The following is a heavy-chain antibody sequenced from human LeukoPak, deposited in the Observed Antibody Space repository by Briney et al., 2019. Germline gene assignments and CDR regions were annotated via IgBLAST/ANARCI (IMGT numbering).Heavy chain of an antibody. CDR1: GFTFSSYE. V-gene: IGHV3-48*03. CDR2: ISGSGSTI. CDR3: ARDLNYGDYDRGMGV. Sequence: GGSLRLSCAASGFTFSSYEMNWVRQAPGKGLEWVSYISGSGSTIYYADSVKGRFTISRDNAKNSLYLQMNSLRAEDTAVYYCARDLNYGDYDRGMGVWGQGTTVTVSS. J-gene: IGHJ6*02. D-gene: IGHD4-17*01.